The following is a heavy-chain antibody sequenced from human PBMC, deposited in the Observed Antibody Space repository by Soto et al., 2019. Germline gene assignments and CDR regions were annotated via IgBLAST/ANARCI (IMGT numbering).Heavy chain of an antibody. CDR3: ARDQQPYRDYTAVDI. V-gene: IGHV1-8*01. CDR1: GYTFTSYD. CDR2: MNPNSANT. D-gene: IGHD4-17*01. J-gene: IGHJ3*02. Sequence: ASVKVSCKASGYTFTSYDINWVRQATGQGLEWMGWMNPNSANTGYAQKFQDRVTMTRDTSISTAYMELSSLRSEDTAVYYCARDQQPYRDYTAVDIWGQGTMVTVS.